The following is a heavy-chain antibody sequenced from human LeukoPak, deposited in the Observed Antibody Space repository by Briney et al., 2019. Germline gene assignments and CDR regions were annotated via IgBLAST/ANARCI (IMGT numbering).Heavy chain of an antibody. CDR3: ARGLAAAGRT. V-gene: IGHV4-34*01. J-gene: IGHJ5*02. Sequence: PSETLSLTCAVYGGSFSGYYWSWIRQPPGKGLEWIGKINHSGSTNYNPSLKSRVTISVDTSKNQFSLKLSSVTAADTAVYYCARGLAAAGRTWGQGTLVTVSS. D-gene: IGHD6-13*01. CDR1: GGSFSGYY. CDR2: INHSGST.